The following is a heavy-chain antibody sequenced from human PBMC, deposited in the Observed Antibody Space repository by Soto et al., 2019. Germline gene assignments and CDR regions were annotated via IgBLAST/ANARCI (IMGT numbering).Heavy chain of an antibody. D-gene: IGHD1-1*01. CDR1: GGSISSSY. Sequence: SETLSLTCTVSGGSISSSYWSWIRQPPGKGPEWIGYIYNSGSTYYNSSLKSRVTMSIDTSKNQFSLKLASVTAADTAVYYCARTLPNRQLFDSWSQGTLVTVSS. V-gene: IGHV4-59*12. CDR3: ARTLPNRQLFDS. CDR2: IYNSGST. J-gene: IGHJ4*02.